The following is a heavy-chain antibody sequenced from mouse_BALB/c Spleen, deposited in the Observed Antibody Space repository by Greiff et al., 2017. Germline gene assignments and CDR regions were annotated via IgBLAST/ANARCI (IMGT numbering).Heavy chain of an antibody. D-gene: IGHD2-1*01. J-gene: IGHJ3*01. Sequence: EVKLVESGGGLVKPGGSLKLSCAASGFTFSSYAMSWVRQTPEKRLEWVATISSGGSYTYYPDSVKGRFTISRDNAKNTLYLQMSSLRSEDTAMYYCARHGDGNYEFAYWGQGTLVTVSA. CDR3: ARHGDGNYEFAY. CDR2: ISSGGSYT. CDR1: GFTFSSYA. V-gene: IGHV5-9-3*01.